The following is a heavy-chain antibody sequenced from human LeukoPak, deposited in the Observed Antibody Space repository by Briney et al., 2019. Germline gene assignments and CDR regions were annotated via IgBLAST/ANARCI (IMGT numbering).Heavy chain of an antibody. V-gene: IGHV3-11*05. Sequence: GGSLRLSCAASGFTFSDYYMSWIRQAPGKGPEWVSYISTTSSYTDYADSVKGRFTISRDNAKNLLYLQMNSLRPDDTAVYYCARDWYCSSSICYTDRNWFDPWGQGTLVTVSS. CDR2: ISTTSSYT. J-gene: IGHJ5*02. CDR3: ARDWYCSSSICYTDRNWFDP. D-gene: IGHD2-2*02. CDR1: GFTFSDYY.